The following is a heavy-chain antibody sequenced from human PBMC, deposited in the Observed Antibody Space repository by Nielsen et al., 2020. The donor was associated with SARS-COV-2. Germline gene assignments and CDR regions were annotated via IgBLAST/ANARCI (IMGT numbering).Heavy chain of an antibody. CDR1: GFTFSSYA. CDR2: ISGSGGST. V-gene: IGHV3-23*01. CDR3: ARERVIAAAGYYYYYYGMDV. J-gene: IGHJ6*02. D-gene: IGHD6-13*01. Sequence: GESLKISCAASGFTFSSYAMSWVRQAPGKGLEWVSAISGSGGSTYYADSVKGRFTISRDNSKNTLYLQMNSLRAEDTAVYYCARERVIAAAGYYYYYYGMDVWGQGTTVTVSS.